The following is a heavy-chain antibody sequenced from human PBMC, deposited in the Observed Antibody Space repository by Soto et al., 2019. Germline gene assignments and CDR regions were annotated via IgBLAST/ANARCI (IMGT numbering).Heavy chain of an antibody. CDR2: ITGGGGNT. CDR3: ANNGVSREYDS. V-gene: IGHV3-23*01. CDR1: GFTFSSNA. Sequence: PGGSLRLSCTASGFTFSSNAMSWVRQAPGKGLEWVSAITGGGGNTYYADSVKGRFTMSRDNSQNTLYLQMNSLRAEDTAIYYCANNGVSREYDSWGQGTLVTVSS. J-gene: IGHJ4*02. D-gene: IGHD2-8*01.